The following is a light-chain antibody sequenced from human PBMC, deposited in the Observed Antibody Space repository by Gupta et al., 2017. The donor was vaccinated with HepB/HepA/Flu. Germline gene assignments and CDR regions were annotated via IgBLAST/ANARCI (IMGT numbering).Light chain of an antibody. V-gene: IGKV4-1*01. J-gene: IGKJ1*01. CDR1: QSVLYSSNNKNY. Sequence: DIVMTQSPHSLAVSLGERPTINCKSSQSVLYSSNNKNYLAWYQQKPGQPPKLLIYWASTRESGVPDRFSGSGSGTDFTLTISSLQAEDVAVYYCQQYYSTPWTFGQGTKVEIK. CDR3: QQYYSTPWT. CDR2: WAS.